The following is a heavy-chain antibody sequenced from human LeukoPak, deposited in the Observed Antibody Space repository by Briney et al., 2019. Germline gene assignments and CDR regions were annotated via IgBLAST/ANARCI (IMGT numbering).Heavy chain of an antibody. J-gene: IGHJ4*02. D-gene: IGHD3-10*01. Sequence: AGGSLRLSCAASGFTFSSYSMNWVRQAPGKGLEWVSSISSSSSYIYYADSVKGRFTISRDNAKNSLYLQMNSLRAEDTAVYYCARDHYYGSGSYYPPDYWGQGTLVTVSS. CDR2: ISSSSSYI. V-gene: IGHV3-21*01. CDR1: GFTFSSYS. CDR3: ARDHYYGSGSYYPPDY.